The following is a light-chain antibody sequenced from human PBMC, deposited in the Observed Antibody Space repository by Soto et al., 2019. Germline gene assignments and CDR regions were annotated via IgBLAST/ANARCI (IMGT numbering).Light chain of an antibody. J-gene: IGKJ1*01. CDR2: DAS. CDR1: QSVSSY. V-gene: IGKV3-11*01. CDR3: QQRSNPWT. Sequence: EIVMTPSPATLSVSPGERATLSCRASQSVSSYLAWYQQKPGQAPRLLIYDASNRATGIPARFSGSGSGTDFTLTISSLEPEDFAVYYCQQRSNPWTFGQGTKVDIK.